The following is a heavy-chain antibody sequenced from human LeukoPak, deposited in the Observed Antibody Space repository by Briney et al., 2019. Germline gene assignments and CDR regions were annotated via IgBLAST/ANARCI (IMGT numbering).Heavy chain of an antibody. Sequence: KPSETLSLTCAVSGYSISSGYYWGWLRQPPGKGLEWIGSIYHSGSTYYNPSLKSRLTISVDTSNNQFSLKLSSVTAADTAVYYCARRVAFCTNGVCYLPPEHFDYWGQGTLVTVSS. CDR1: GYSISSGYY. CDR2: IYHSGST. J-gene: IGHJ4*02. V-gene: IGHV4-38-2*01. D-gene: IGHD2-8*01. CDR3: ARRVAFCTNGVCYLPPEHFDY.